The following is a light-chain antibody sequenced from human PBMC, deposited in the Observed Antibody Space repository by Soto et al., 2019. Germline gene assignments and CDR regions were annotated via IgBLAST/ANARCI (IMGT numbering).Light chain of an antibody. J-gene: IGLJ1*01. CDR3: SSYTSSNHYV. V-gene: IGLV2-14*01. CDR1: SSDVGGYNY. CDR2: DVS. Sequence: QSALTQPASVSGSPGQSITISCTGTSSDVGGYNYVSWYQQHPGKAPKLMIYDVSNRPSGVSNRFSGSKSGNTASLTISGLQAEDEDDYYCSSYTSSNHYVFGTGTKVTVL.